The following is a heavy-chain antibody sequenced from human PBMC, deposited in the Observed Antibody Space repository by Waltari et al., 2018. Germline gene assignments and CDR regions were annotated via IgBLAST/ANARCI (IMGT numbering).Heavy chain of an antibody. V-gene: IGHV4-38-2*01. J-gene: IGHJ4*02. CDR1: GYSISSGYY. CDR2: IYHSGST. Sequence: QVQLQESGPGLVKPSETLSLTCAVSGYSISSGYYWGWIRQPPGKGLEWIGSIYHSGSTYYNPSLKSRVTISVDTSKNQFSLKLSSVTAADTAVYYCARGLAVAGDFDYWGQGTLVTVSS. D-gene: IGHD6-19*01. CDR3: ARGLAVAGDFDY.